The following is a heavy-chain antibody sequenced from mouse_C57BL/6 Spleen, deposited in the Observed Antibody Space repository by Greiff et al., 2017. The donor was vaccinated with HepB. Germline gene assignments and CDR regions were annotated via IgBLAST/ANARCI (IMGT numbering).Heavy chain of an antibody. J-gene: IGHJ4*01. CDR2: INPNNGGT. Sequence: EVQLQQSGPELVKPGASVKMSCKASGYTFTDYNMHWVKQSHGKSLEWIGYINPNNGGTSYNQKFKGKATLTVNKSSSTAYMELRSLTSADSAVYHCARKTTRAMDYWGQGTSVTVSS. V-gene: IGHV1-22*01. CDR3: ARKTTRAMDY. D-gene: IGHD1-1*01. CDR1: GYTFTDYN.